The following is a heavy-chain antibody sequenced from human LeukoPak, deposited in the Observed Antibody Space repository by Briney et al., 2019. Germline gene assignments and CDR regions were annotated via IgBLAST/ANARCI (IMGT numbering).Heavy chain of an antibody. Sequence: GGSLRLCCAASGFTFDDYGMSWVRQAPGKGLEWVSGINWNGGSTGYADSVKGRFTISRDNAKNSLYLQMNSLRAEDTALYYCARAKYYYDSSGYCDWGQGTLVTVSS. J-gene: IGHJ4*02. D-gene: IGHD3-22*01. CDR2: INWNGGST. V-gene: IGHV3-20*04. CDR1: GFTFDDYG. CDR3: ARAKYYYDSSGYCD.